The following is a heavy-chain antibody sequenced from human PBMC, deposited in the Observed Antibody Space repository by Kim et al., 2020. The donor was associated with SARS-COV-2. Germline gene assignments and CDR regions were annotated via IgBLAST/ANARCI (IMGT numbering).Heavy chain of an antibody. CDR1: GYSFSSYA. CDR3: ARAFGSGSYFTDGLDV. D-gene: IGHD3-10*01. CDR2: INPGTGDT. J-gene: IGHJ6*02. Sequence: ASVKVSCKASGYSFSSYAIHWVRQAPRQRLEWVGWINPGTGDTEYAQKFRGRFTISRDTSATTVYMEMGGLRSEDTAVYFCARAFGSGSYFTDGLDVWGQGTMVIVSS. V-gene: IGHV1-3*01.